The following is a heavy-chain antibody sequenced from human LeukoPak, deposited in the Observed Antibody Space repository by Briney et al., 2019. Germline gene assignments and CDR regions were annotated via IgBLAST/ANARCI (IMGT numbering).Heavy chain of an antibody. J-gene: IGHJ4*02. CDR1: GYTFTSYD. CDR2: MNPNSGNT. Sequence: ASVKVSCKASGYTFTSYDINWVRQATGQGLEWMGWMNPNSGNTGYAQKFQGRVTMTRNTSISTAYMELSSLRSEDTAVYYCARGRAPLLWFGDPHYYFDYWGQGTLVTVSS. V-gene: IGHV1-8*01. D-gene: IGHD3-10*01. CDR3: ARGRAPLLWFGDPHYYFDY.